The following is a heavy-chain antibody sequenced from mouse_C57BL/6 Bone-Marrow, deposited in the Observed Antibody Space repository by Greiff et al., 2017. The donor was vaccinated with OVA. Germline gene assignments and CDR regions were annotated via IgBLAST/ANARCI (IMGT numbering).Heavy chain of an antibody. Sequence: EVQLQQSGPELVKPGDSVKISCKASGYSFTGYFMNWVMQSHGKSLEWIGRINPYNGDTFYNQKFKGKATLTVDKSSSTAHMELRSLTSEDSAVYYCARDYGSYWYFDVWGTGTTVTVSS. V-gene: IGHV1-20*01. D-gene: IGHD1-1*01. CDR1: GYSFTGYF. CDR2: INPYNGDT. CDR3: ARDYGSYWYFDV. J-gene: IGHJ1*03.